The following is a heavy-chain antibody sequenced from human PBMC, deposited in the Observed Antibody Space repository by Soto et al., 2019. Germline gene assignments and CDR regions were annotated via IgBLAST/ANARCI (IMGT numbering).Heavy chain of an antibody. Sequence: SETLSLTCAVYGGSFSGYYWSWIRQPPGKGLEWIGEINHSGSTNYNPSLKSRVTISVDTSKNQFSLKLSSVTAADTAVYYCARGLRWVVAAKGLDYWGQGTLVTVSS. CDR2: INHSGST. V-gene: IGHV4-34*01. CDR1: GGSFSGYY. J-gene: IGHJ4*02. CDR3: ARGLRWVVAAKGLDY. D-gene: IGHD2-15*01.